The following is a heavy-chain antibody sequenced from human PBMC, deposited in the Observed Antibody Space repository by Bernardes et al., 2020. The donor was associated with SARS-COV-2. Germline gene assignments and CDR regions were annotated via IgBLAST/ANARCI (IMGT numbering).Heavy chain of an antibody. CDR1: GFTFSNYA. V-gene: IGHV3-23*01. CDR2: ISGSGGSA. D-gene: IGHD6-19*01. J-gene: IGHJ4*02. Sequence: GGSLRLSCAASGFTFSNYAMYWVRQAPGKGLEWVSSISGSGGSAYHADSVKGRFTISRDNSKSTLYLQMNTLRAEDTALYYCVKGLGVAGALDFWGQGTLVTVSS. CDR3: VKGLGVAGALDF.